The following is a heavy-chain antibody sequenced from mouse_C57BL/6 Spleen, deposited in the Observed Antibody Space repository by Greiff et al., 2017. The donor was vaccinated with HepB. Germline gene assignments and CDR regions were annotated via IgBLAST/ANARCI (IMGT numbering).Heavy chain of an antibody. CDR3: ARSEPRDYALEY. CDR1: GYTFTSYW. J-gene: IGHJ4*01. V-gene: IGHV1-55*01. CDR2: IYPGSGST. Sequence: QVQLQQPGAELVKPGASVKMSCKASGYTFTSYWITWVKQRPGQGLEWIGDIYPGSGSTNYNEKFKSKATLTVDTSSSTAYMQLSSLTSEDSAGYYCARSEPRDYALEYWGQGTSVTVSS.